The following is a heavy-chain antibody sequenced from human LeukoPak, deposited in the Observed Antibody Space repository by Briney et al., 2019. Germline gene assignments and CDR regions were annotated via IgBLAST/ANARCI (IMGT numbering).Heavy chain of an antibody. CDR3: ARVFGSSWYWDQNWFDP. J-gene: IGHJ5*02. CDR1: GFTFSSYE. V-gene: IGHV3-48*03. D-gene: IGHD6-13*01. Sequence: HPGGSLRLSCAASGFTFSSYEMNWVRQAPGKGLEWVSYISSSGYSIYYADSVKGRFTISRDNAKNSLYLQMNSLRAEDTAVYYCARVFGSSWYWDQNWFDPWGQGTLVTVSS. CDR2: ISSSGYSI.